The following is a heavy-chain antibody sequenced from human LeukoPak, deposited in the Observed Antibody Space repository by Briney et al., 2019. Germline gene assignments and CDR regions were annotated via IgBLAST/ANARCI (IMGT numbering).Heavy chain of an antibody. CDR3: ARKLYDSSRYGQTYYFDY. CDR1: GYTFTCYG. D-gene: IGHD3-22*01. V-gene: IGHV1-18*01. Sequence: AASVKVSCKASGYTFTCYGISWVRQAPGQGLEWMGWISPYNGNTNYAQKLQGRVTMTTDTSTSTAYMDLRSLRSDDTAVYYCARKLYDSSRYGQTYYFDYWGQGTLVTVSS. CDR2: ISPYNGNT. J-gene: IGHJ4*02.